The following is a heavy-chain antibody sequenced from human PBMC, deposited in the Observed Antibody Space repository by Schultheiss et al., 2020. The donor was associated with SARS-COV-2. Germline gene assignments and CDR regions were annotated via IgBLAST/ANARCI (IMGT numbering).Heavy chain of an antibody. D-gene: IGHD2-15*01. Sequence: ASVKVSCKASGYTFTSYAMHWVRQAPGQRLEWMGWINAGNGNTKYSQKFQGRVTITRDTSASTAYMELSSLRSEDTAVYYCALGYCSGGSCYSFDPWGQGTLVTVSS. CDR2: INAGNGNT. CDR1: GYTFTSYA. V-gene: IGHV1-3*01. J-gene: IGHJ5*02. CDR3: ALGYCSGGSCYSFDP.